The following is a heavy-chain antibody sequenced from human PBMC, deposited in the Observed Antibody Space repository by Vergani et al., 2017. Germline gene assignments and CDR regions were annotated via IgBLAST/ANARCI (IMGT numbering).Heavy chain of an antibody. J-gene: IGHJ3*02. CDR3: ARDEQQLVRWDAFDI. CDR2: IWYDGSKK. V-gene: IGHV3-33*01. Sequence: VQLLESGGGLVQPGRSLRLSCAASGFTFSSYGMHWVRQAPGKGLEWVAVIWYDGSKKYYADSVKGRFTISRDNSKNTLYLQMNSLRAEDTAVYYCARDEQQLVRWDAFDIWGQVTMVTVSS. CDR1: GFTFSSYG. D-gene: IGHD6-13*01.